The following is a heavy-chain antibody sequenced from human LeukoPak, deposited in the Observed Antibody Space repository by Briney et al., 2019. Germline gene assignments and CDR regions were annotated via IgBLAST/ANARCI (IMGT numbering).Heavy chain of an antibody. CDR3: ARGLEWPGKPTLVSDY. Sequence: GGSLRPSCAASGFTFRTHWMSWFRQAPGKGLEWVANIKQDGSEKYFVDSVKGRFTISRDNAKNSLGLQMDSLRVEDTAVYYCARGLEWPGKPTLVSDYWGQGTLVTVSS. J-gene: IGHJ4*02. CDR2: IKQDGSEK. CDR1: GFTFRTHW. D-gene: IGHD3-3*01. V-gene: IGHV3-7*03.